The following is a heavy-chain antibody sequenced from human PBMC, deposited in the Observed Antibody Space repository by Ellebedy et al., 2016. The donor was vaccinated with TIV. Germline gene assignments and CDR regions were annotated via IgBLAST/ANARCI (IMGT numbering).Heavy chain of an antibody. J-gene: IGHJ4*02. D-gene: IGHD1-26*01. Sequence: GESLKISXVGSGFTFRDYSMNWVLQAPGQGLDWLSYISSGSSTIYYSDSVKGRFTISRDNAKNSLYLQMESLRAEDTALYYCTRDSGSYYYADIDYWGQGTPVTVSS. CDR1: GFTFRDYS. CDR2: ISSGSSTI. CDR3: TRDSGSYYYADIDY. V-gene: IGHV3-48*04.